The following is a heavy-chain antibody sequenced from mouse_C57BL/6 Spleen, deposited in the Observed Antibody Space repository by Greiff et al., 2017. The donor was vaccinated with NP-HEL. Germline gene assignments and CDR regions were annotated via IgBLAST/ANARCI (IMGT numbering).Heavy chain of an antibody. J-gene: IGHJ4*01. Sequence: VQLQQSGPELVKPGASVTISCKASGYTFTDYYINWVKQRPGQGLEWIGGIDPGAGNTKYNEKFKGKATLTVDTSSSTAYMQLSSLTAEDSAVYFCARDAMDYWGQGTSVTVSS. V-gene: IGHV1-84*01. CDR2: IDPGAGNT. CDR3: ARDAMDY. CDR1: GYTFTDYY.